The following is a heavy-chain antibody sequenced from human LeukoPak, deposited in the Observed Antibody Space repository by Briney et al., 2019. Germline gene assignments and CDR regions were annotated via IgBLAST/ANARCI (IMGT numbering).Heavy chain of an antibody. CDR3: AIRRTHNWFDP. CDR2: TIPIFGTA. V-gene: IGHV1-69*05. D-gene: IGHD1-14*01. Sequence: SVKVSCKASGGTFSSYAISWVRQAPGQGLEWMGGTIPIFGTANYAQKFQGRVSITTDESTSTAYMELRSLRSEDTAVYYCAIRRTHNWFDPWGQGTLVTVSS. CDR1: GGTFSSYA. J-gene: IGHJ5*02.